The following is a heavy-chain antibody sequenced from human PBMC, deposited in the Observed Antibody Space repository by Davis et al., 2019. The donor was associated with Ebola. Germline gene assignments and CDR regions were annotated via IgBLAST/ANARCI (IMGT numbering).Heavy chain of an antibody. CDR1: GFTFSSYS. CDR2: ISSSSSYI. V-gene: IGHV3-21*01. Sequence: GGSLRLSCEASGFTFSSYSMNWVRQAPGKGLEWVSSISSSSSYIYYADSVKGRFTISRDNAKNSLYLQMNSLRAEDTAVYYCARGVTIFGVVSLDYWGQGTLVTVSS. CDR3: ARGVTIFGVVSLDY. J-gene: IGHJ4*02. D-gene: IGHD3-3*01.